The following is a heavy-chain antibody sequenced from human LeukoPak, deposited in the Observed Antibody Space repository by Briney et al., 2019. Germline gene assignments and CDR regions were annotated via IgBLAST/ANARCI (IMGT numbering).Heavy chain of an antibody. V-gene: IGHV3-7*05. D-gene: IGHD1-26*01. CDR3: ANALGAHYFDS. CDR1: GFTFSTHW. Sequence: GGSLRLSCAASGFTFSTHWMIWVRQAPGKGLEWVANIKQDGSEKYYVDSVKGRFTISRDNAKNSLYLQMNGLRAEDTAVYYCANALGAHYFDSWGQGTLVTVSS. J-gene: IGHJ4*02. CDR2: IKQDGSEK.